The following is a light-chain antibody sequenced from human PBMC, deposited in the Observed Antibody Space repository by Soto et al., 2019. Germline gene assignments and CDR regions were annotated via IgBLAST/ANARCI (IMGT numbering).Light chain of an antibody. J-gene: IGKJ2*01. V-gene: IGKV3-15*01. CDR1: QSVASN. Sequence: EIVMTQSPASLSVSPGDGAALCCRTSQSVASNVAWYQQKPGQGPRLLIHGASTRAVGVPARFSGSGSGTDFTLTISSLQSEDFAVYYCQQYHNWPPQYTFSQGTKLQIK. CDR2: GAS. CDR3: QQYHNWPPQYT.